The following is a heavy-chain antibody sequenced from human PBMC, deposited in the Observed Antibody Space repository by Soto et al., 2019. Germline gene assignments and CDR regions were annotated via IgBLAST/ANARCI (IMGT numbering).Heavy chain of an antibody. CDR2: ISYDGSNK. CDR3: ARDKQRVAAALWY. J-gene: IGHJ4*02. V-gene: IGHV3-30-3*01. Sequence: QVQLVESGGGVVQPGRSLRLSCAASGFTFSSYAMHWVRQAPGKGLEWVAVISYDGSNKYYADSVKGRFTISRDNSKNTLYLQMNSLRAEDTAVYYCARDKQRVAAALWYWGQGTLVTVSS. CDR1: GFTFSSYA. D-gene: IGHD6-13*01.